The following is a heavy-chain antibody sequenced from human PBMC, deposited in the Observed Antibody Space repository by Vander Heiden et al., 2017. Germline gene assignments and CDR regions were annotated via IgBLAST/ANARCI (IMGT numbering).Heavy chain of an antibody. CDR3: AKVEDRGGYSGYDVFDY. V-gene: IGHV3-9*01. CDR2: ISWNSGSI. D-gene: IGHD5-12*01. CDR1: GFTFDDYA. Sequence: EVQLVESGGGLVQPGRSLRLSCAASGFTFDDYAMHWVRQAPGKGLEWVSGISWNSGSIGYADSVKGRFTISRDNAKNSLYLQMNSLRAEDTALYYCAKVEDRGGYSGYDVFDYWGQGTLVTVSS. J-gene: IGHJ4*02.